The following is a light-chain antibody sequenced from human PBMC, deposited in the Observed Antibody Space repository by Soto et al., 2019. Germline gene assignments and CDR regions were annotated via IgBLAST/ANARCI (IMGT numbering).Light chain of an antibody. CDR1: TSNIGHNY. CDR2: GTD. V-gene: IGLV1-51*01. J-gene: IGLJ3*02. Sequence: QSVLTQPPSVSAAPGQTVTISFSGGTSNIGHNYVSWYQQLPGTAPTLLIYGTDKRPSGIPDRFSGSKSGTSAPLAITGLQTGGEADYYCATWDTHLSAVFGGGTKLTV. CDR3: ATWDTHLSAV.